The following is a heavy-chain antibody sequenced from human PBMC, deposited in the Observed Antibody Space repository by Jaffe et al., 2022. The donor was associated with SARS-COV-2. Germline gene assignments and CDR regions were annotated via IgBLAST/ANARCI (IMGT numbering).Heavy chain of an antibody. V-gene: IGHV4-61*02. CDR2: AYTSGST. J-gene: IGHJ4*02. CDR3: ARGSDSIGYYYPFRY. Sequence: QVQLQESGPGLVKPSQTLSLTCTVSGGSINSGIYSLSWIRQTAGKGLEWIGRAYTSGSTNYNPSLKSRVTISVDTSVNQFSLNLNSVTAADTAVYYCARGSDSIGYYYPFRYWGQGTLVTVSS. D-gene: IGHD3-22*01. CDR1: GGSINSGIYS.